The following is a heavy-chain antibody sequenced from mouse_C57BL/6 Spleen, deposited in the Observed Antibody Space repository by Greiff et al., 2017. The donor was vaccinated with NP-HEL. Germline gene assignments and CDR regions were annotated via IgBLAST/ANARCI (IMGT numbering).Heavy chain of an antibody. D-gene: IGHD1-1*01. Sequence: QVQLKESGPELVKPGASVKISCKASGYAFSSSWMNWVKQRPGKGLEWIGRIYPGDGDTNYNGKFKGKATLTADKSSSTAYMQLSSLTSEDSAVYFCARTALLRFYYFDYWGQGTTLTVSS. CDR2: IYPGDGDT. J-gene: IGHJ2*01. CDR3: ARTALLRFYYFDY. CDR1: GYAFSSSW. V-gene: IGHV1-82*01.